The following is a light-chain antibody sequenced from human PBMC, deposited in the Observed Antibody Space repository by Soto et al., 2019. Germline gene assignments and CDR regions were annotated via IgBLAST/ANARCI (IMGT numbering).Light chain of an antibody. CDR2: VAS. CDR1: QSISSY. J-gene: IGKJ4*01. V-gene: IGKV1-39*01. Sequence: DIQMTQSPSSLSASLGDRVTITCRASQSISSYLHWYQQKPGKAPKLLINVASTLQSGVPSRFSGSGSGTDFTLAITSLQPEDFATYYCQQSSSTPQTFGGGTKVDIK. CDR3: QQSSSTPQT.